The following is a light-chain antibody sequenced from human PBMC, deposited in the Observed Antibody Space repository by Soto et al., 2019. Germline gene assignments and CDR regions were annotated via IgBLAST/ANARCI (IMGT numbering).Light chain of an antibody. Sequence: DFQMTQSPSSLSASVGDIVTITCRASQGIGKYLAWYQQKAGKVPKLLIYVASSLQSGVPSRFSGSGSGTDLNLTISSLQPEDSATYYCQKSYSMPWTFGQGTKVDIK. CDR3: QKSYSMPWT. V-gene: IGKV1-39*01. CDR1: QGIGKY. CDR2: VAS. J-gene: IGKJ1*01.